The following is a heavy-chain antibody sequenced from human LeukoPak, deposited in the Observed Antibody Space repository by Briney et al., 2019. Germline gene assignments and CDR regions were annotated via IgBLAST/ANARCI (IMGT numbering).Heavy chain of an antibody. J-gene: IGHJ6*02. CDR2: ISGSVGIT. CDR1: GFTFSSYA. CDR3: AKELAPNYYYGMDV. Sequence: PGGSLRLSCAASGFTFSSYAMSWVRQAPGKGLEWVSAISGSVGITYYADSVKGRFTISRDNSKNTLCLQMNSLRADDTAVYYCAKELAPNYYYGMDVWGQGTRSPSP. V-gene: IGHV3-23*01. D-gene: IGHD3-3*02.